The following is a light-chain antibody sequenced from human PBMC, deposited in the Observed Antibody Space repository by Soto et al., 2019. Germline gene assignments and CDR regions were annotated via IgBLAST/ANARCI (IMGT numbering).Light chain of an antibody. CDR2: GVT. Sequence: QSVLTQPASVSGSPGQSITISCTGTSSDVGGYNYVSWYQQHPGKAPKLMIYGVTNRPSGVSNRFSGSKSGNTASLTISGFQAEDEADYYCSSYTSSSTLSVVFGGGTKLTVL. CDR1: SSDVGGYNY. CDR3: SSYTSSSTLSVV. V-gene: IGLV2-14*01. J-gene: IGLJ2*01.